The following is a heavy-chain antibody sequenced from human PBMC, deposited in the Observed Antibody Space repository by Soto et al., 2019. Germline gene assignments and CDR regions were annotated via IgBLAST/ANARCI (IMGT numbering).Heavy chain of an antibody. V-gene: IGHV3-74*01. CDR3: ARYHYDSSGYYYLDY. CDR2: ISSDGSST. D-gene: IGHD3-22*01. Sequence: EVQLVESGGGLVQPGGSLRLSCAAFGFTFTNYFMHWVRQVPGKGLVWVSRISSDGSSTSYADSVKGRFTISRDNAKNTLYLQMNSLRAEDTAVYYCARYHYDSSGYYYLDYWGQGALVTVSS. J-gene: IGHJ4*02. CDR1: GFTFTNYF.